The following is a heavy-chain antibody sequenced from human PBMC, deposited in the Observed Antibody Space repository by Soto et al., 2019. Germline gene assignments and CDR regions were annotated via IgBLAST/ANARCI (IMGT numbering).Heavy chain of an antibody. J-gene: IGHJ4*02. V-gene: IGHV3-53*01. CDR2: IYSGETT. CDR1: GFNVNSDY. Sequence: PGGSLRLSCAASGFNVNSDYVNWVRQTPGKGLEWVASIYSGETTYYADSVRGRFTISSDKSKNTLYFQLSSLRIEDTAVYYCTRDGRGLGRLSLFEYWGQGGLVTVSS. CDR3: TRDGRGLGRLSLFEY. D-gene: IGHD2-21*02.